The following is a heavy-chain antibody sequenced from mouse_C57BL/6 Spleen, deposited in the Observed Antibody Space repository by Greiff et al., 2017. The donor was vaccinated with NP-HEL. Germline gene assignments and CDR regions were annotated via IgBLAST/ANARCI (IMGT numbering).Heavy chain of an antibody. CDR3: AREDYGITTVVGY. CDR2: INPSNGGT. Sequence: VQLQQPGTELVKPGASVKLSCKASGYTFTSYWMHWVKQRPGQGLEWIGNINPSNGGTNYNEKFKSKATLTVDKSSSTAYMQLSSLTSEDSAVYYCAREDYGITTVVGYWGQGTTLTVSS. J-gene: IGHJ2*01. V-gene: IGHV1-53*01. CDR1: GYTFTSYW. D-gene: IGHD1-1*01.